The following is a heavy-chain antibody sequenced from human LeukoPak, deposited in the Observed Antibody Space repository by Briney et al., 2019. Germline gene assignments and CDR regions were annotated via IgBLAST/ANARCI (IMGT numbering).Heavy chain of an antibody. CDR1: GIILSSYW. J-gene: IGHJ5*01. CDR3: AREFRSGYNSRWFDY. D-gene: IGHD6-19*01. CDR2: IKQDGSEK. V-gene: IGHV3-7*01. Sequence: GGSLTLSCAASGIILSSYWMSWFRQAPGKGLEWVANIKQDGSEKWYVDSVKGRFTISRDNAKNSLYLQMNSLRVEDTAVYYCAREFRSGYNSRWFDYWGQGTLVTVSS.